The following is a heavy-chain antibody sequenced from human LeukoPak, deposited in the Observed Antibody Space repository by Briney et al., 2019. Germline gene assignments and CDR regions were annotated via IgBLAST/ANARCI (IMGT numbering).Heavy chain of an antibody. CDR2: ISAYNGNT. CDR1: GYTFTSYG. J-gene: IGHJ5*02. Sequence: ASVKVSCKASGYTFTSYGISWVRQAPGQGLEWMGWISAYNGNTNYAQKVQGRVTMTTDTSTSTAYMELRSLRSDDTAVYFCARSLITANWFDPWGQGTLVTVSS. CDR3: ARSLITANWFDP. D-gene: IGHD3-16*01. V-gene: IGHV1-18*01.